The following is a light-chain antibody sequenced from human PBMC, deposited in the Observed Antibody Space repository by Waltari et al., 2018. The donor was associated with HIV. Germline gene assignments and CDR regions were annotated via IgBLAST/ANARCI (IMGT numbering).Light chain of an antibody. J-gene: IGLJ3*02. Sequence: QSVLTQPPSASGTPGQRVTIPCSGSSSTIGSNTLNWYQQPPGTAPKLRIYSNNQRPSGVPDRFSGSKSGTSASLAISGLQSEDEADYYCAAWDDSLNGPVFGGGTKLTVL. CDR3: AAWDDSLNGPV. CDR2: SNN. CDR1: SSTIGSNT. V-gene: IGLV1-44*01.